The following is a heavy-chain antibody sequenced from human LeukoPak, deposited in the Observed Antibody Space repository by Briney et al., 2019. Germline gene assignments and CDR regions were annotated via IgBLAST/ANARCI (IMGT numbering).Heavy chain of an antibody. J-gene: IGHJ1*01. Sequence: GGSLRLSCAASGFTFASYAMSWVRQAPGKGLEWVSAISGSGGSTYYADSVKGRFTISRDNSKSTLYLQMNSLSAEDMAVYYCAHHRGSLDSETEYFQHWGQGTLVTVSS. CDR3: AHHRGSLDSETEYFQH. CDR1: GFTFASYA. V-gene: IGHV3-23*01. D-gene: IGHD1-26*01. CDR2: ISGSGGST.